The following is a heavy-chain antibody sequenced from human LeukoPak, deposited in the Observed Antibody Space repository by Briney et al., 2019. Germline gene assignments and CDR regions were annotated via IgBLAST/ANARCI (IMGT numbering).Heavy chain of an antibody. D-gene: IGHD3-9*01. CDR3: ARALYDILTGYWFDP. CDR2: IIPIFGTA. CDR1: GGTFSSYT. V-gene: IGHV1-69*13. J-gene: IGHJ5*02. Sequence: SVKVSCKASGGTFSSYTISWVRQAPGQGLEWMGGIIPIFGTANYAQKFQGRVTITADESTSTAYMELSSLRSEDTAVYYCARALYDILTGYWFDPWGQGTLVTVSS.